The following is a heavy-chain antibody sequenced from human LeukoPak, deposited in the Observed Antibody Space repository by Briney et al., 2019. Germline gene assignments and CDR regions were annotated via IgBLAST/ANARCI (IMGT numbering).Heavy chain of an antibody. CDR2: IRSIGYGGTT. Sequence: QPGRSLRLSCSASGFTFGDHAMSWVRQAPGKGLEWVGFIRSIGYGGTTEYAASVEGRFSLSRDDSKSFVYLQMSSLKAEDTAVYYCTRVRSGNDFDYWGRGTLVTVSS. CDR3: TRVRSGNDFDY. D-gene: IGHD3-10*01. J-gene: IGHJ4*02. V-gene: IGHV3-49*04. CDR1: GFTFGDHA.